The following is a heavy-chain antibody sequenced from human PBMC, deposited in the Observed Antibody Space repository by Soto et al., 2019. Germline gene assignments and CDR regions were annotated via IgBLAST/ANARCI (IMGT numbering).Heavy chain of an antibody. J-gene: IGHJ4*02. CDR3: AKGQGSSTSCLDY. CDR2: ISGSGGTT. Sequence: EVQLLASGGGLVQPGGSLRLSCEASGFTFSSYAMSWVRQAPGKGLEWVLAISGSGGTTYYADSVKGRFTISRDNSKNTLYLQMNSLRAEDTAVYYCAKGQGSSTSCLDYWGQGTLVTVSS. D-gene: IGHD2-2*01. V-gene: IGHV3-23*01. CDR1: GFTFSSYA.